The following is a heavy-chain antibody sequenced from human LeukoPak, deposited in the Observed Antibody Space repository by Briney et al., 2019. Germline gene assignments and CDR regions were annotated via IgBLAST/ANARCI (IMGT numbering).Heavy chain of an antibody. D-gene: IGHD5-18*01. CDR1: GGSFSGYY. CDR3: ARGIEDTAMVMVWFDP. Sequence: PSETLSLTCAVYGGSFSGYYWSWIRQPPGKGLEWIGEINHSGSTNYNPSLKSRVTISVDTSKNQFSLKLSSVTAADTAVYYCARGIEDTAMVMVWFDPWGQGTLVTVSS. J-gene: IGHJ5*02. V-gene: IGHV4-34*01. CDR2: INHSGST.